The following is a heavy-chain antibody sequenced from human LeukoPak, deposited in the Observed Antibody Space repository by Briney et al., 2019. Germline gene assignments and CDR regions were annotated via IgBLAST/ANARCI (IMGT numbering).Heavy chain of an antibody. Sequence: PSETQSLTCTVSGGSISSYYWSWIRQPPGKGLEWIGYIYYSGSTNYNPSLKSRVTISVDTSKNQFSLKLSSVTAADTAVYYCARDTAMVTDAFDIWGQGTMVTVSS. CDR3: ARDTAMVTDAFDI. CDR1: GGSISSYY. V-gene: IGHV4-59*01. D-gene: IGHD5-18*01. CDR2: IYYSGST. J-gene: IGHJ3*02.